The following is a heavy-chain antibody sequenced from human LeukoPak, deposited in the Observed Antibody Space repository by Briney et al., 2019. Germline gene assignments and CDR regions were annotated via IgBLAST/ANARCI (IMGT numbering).Heavy chain of an antibody. D-gene: IGHD3-9*01. CDR2: IYTSGST. J-gene: IGHJ5*02. Sequence: PSETLSLTCTVSGGSISSGSYYWSWIRQPAGKGLEWIGRIYTSGSTNYNPSLKSRVTISVDTSKNQFSLKLSSVTAADTAVYYCARSRYFDLNWFDPWGQGTLVTVSS. V-gene: IGHV4-61*02. CDR1: GGSISSGSYY. CDR3: ARSRYFDLNWFDP.